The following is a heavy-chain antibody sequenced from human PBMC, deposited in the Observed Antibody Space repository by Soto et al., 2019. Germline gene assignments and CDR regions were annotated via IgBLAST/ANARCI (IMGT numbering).Heavy chain of an antibody. CDR3: ARDPDEVVGTDYHYYGMDV. V-gene: IGHV1-69*06. CDR2: IIPVFGTT. CDR1: GDTSSNYG. J-gene: IGHJ6*02. Sequence: QVQLVQSGAEVKKPGSSVKVSCKASGDTSSNYGVSWVRQAPGQGLEGMGGIIPVFGTTTYARNFQGRITITADKSTSTVYMELTSLRSDDTATYYCARDPDEVVGTDYHYYGMDVWDQGATVTVSS. D-gene: IGHD1-26*01.